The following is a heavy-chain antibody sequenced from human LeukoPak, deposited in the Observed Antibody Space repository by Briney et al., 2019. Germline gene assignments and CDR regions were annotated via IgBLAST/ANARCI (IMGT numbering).Heavy chain of an antibody. D-gene: IGHD1-26*01. Sequence: SETLSLTCTVSGGSISSYYWSWIRQPPGKGLEWIGYIYYTGTTICNSSLKSRVSISVDTSKNQFSLKLNSVTAADTAVYYCARDDVGAKIYWGQGTLVTVSS. CDR2: IYYTGTT. CDR3: ARDDVGAKIY. J-gene: IGHJ4*02. V-gene: IGHV4-59*01. CDR1: GGSISSYY.